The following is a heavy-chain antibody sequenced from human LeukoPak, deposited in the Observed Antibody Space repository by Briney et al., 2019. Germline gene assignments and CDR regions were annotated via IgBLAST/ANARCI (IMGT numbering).Heavy chain of an antibody. J-gene: IGHJ4*02. CDR2: ISSSGTTI. V-gene: IGHV3-11*04. CDR3: ARDPNWNYVDY. CDR1: GFIFSDYY. Sequence: PGGSLRLSCAASGFIFSDYYMSWIRQAPGKGLGWVSYISSSGTTIYYADSVKGRFTISRDNAKNSLYLQMNSLRVEDSALYYCARDPNWNYVDYWGQGTLVTVSS. D-gene: IGHD1-1*01.